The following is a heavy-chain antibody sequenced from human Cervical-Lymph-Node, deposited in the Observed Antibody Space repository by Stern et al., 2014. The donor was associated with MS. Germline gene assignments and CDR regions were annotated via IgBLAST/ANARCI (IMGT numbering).Heavy chain of an antibody. CDR2: ISGNGAYI. J-gene: IGHJ4*02. CDR3: ARSGTVTTKFDF. V-gene: IGHV3-21*01. D-gene: IGHD4-17*01. CDR1: GFTFSSYS. Sequence: EMQLVESGGGLVKPGGSLRLSCPASGFTFSSYSMHWVRQAPGKGLEWVSSISGNGAYIYYTDSLKGQFTISRDNTKDSLYLQMNSLRAEDTAVYYCARSGTVTTKFDFWGQGTLVTVSS.